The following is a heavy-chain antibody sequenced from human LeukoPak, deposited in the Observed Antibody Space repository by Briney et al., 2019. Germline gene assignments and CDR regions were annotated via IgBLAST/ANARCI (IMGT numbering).Heavy chain of an antibody. CDR2: IYHSGST. CDR3: AREVLRYFDWLLSGDDAFDI. D-gene: IGHD3-9*01. Sequence: PSETLSLTCTVSGDSISSYFWTWIRQPPGKGLEWIGSIYHSGSTYYNPSLKSRVTISVDTSKNQFSLKLSSVTAADTAVYYCAREVLRYFDWLLSGDDAFDIWGQATMVTVSS. J-gene: IGHJ3*02. V-gene: IGHV4-59*12. CDR1: GDSISSYF.